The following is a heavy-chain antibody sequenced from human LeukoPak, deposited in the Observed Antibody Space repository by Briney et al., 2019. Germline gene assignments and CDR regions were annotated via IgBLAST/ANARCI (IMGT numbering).Heavy chain of an antibody. J-gene: IGHJ4*02. D-gene: IGHD6-13*01. CDR1: GCTFTSYY. Sequence: SVTVSCKASGCTFTSYYMHWVRQAAGQGLEWVGISNPSGGTTSYAQKFQGRVTMTRDTSTSTVYMELSSLRSEDTAVFYCARAKEGSSWVFDYWGQGTLVTVSS. V-gene: IGHV1-46*01. CDR2: SNPSGGTT. CDR3: ARAKEGSSWVFDY.